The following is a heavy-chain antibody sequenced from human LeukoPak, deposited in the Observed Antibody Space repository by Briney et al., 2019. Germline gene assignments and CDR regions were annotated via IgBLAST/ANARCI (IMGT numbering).Heavy chain of an antibody. CDR3: ARGGRFTTFYDAFDI. D-gene: IGHD2/OR15-2a*01. CDR1: GYTFTSYD. J-gene: IGHJ3*02. V-gene: IGHV1-8*03. CDR2: MNPNSGNT. Sequence: ASVKVSCKASGYTFTSYDTNWVRQATGQGLEWMGWMNPNSGNTGYAQKFQGRVTITRNTSISTAYMELSSLRSEDTAVYYCARGGRFTTFYDAFDIWGQGTMVTVSS.